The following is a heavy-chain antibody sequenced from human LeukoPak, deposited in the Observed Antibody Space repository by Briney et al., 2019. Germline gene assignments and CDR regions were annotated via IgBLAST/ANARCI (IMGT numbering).Heavy chain of an antibody. CDR1: GASISSYY. CDR2: INHSGST. D-gene: IGHD3-22*01. J-gene: IGHJ3*02. V-gene: IGHV4-34*01. Sequence: SETLSLTCTVSGASISSYYWSWIRQPPGKGLEWIGEINHSGSTNYNPSLKSRVTISVDTSKNQFSLKLSSVTAADTAVYYCARGPKADADYYDSSGYYGSDAFDIWGQGTMVTVSS. CDR3: ARGPKADADYYDSSGYYGSDAFDI.